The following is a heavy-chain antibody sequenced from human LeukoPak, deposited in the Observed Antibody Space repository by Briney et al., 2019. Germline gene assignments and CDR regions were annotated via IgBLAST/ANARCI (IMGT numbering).Heavy chain of an antibody. CDR2: ISSSSSYI. Sequence: GGSVRLFCAASGFTFSSYGMHWVRQAPGKGLEWVSSISSSSSYIYYADSVKGRFTISRDNAKNSLYLQMNSLRAEDTAVYYCARDRSPITWGSYYFDYWGQGTLVTVSS. J-gene: IGHJ4*02. CDR3: ARDRSPITWGSYYFDY. CDR1: GFTFSSYG. V-gene: IGHV3-21*01. D-gene: IGHD7-27*01.